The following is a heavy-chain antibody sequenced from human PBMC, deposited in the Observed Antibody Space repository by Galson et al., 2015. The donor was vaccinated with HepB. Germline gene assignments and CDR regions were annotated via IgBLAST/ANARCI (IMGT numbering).Heavy chain of an antibody. J-gene: IGHJ4*02. CDR1: GFTFSSYG. V-gene: IGHV3-30*18. Sequence: SLRLSCAASGFTFSSYGMHWVRQAPGKGLEWVAVISYDGSNKYYADSVKGRFTISRDNSKNTLYLQMNSLRAEDTAVYYCAKGSSRYNWNRILDYWGQGTLVTVSS. D-gene: IGHD1-20*01. CDR2: ISYDGSNK. CDR3: AKGSSRYNWNRILDY.